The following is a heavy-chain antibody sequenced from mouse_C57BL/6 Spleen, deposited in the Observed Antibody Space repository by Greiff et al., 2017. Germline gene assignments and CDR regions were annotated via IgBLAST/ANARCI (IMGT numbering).Heavy chain of an antibody. V-gene: IGHV5-6*01. D-gene: IGHD3-3*01. CDR1: GFTFSSYG. CDR3: AREGAEPFAY. CDR2: ISSGGSYT. Sequence: EVKLMESGGDLVKPGGSLTLSCAASGFTFSSYGMSWVRQTPDKRLEWVATISSGGSYTYYPDSVKGRFTISRDNAKNTLYLQMSSLKSEDTAMYYCAREGAEPFAYWGQGTLVTVYA. J-gene: IGHJ3*01.